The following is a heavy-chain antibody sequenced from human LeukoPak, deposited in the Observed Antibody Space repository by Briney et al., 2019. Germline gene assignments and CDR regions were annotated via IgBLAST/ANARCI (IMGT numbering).Heavy chain of an antibody. CDR2: IYYSGST. V-gene: IGHV4-59*01. J-gene: IGHJ5*02. CDR3: ARGRGIINWFDP. CDR1: GGSISSYY. Sequence: SETLSLTCTVSGGSISSYYWSWIRQPPGKGLEWIGYIYYSGSTNYNPSLKSRVTISVDTSKNRFSLKLSSVTAADTAVYYCARGRGIINWFDPWGQGTLVTVSS. D-gene: IGHD1-14*01.